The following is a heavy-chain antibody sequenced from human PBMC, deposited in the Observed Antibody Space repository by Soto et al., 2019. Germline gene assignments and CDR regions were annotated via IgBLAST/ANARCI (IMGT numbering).Heavy chain of an antibody. CDR1: GFTVSSSY. V-gene: IGHV3-66*04. CDR3: ARLDRGYNLGPPGAR. D-gene: IGHD5-18*01. Sequence: EVQLVESGGGLVQPGRSLRLSCAASGFTVSSSYMSWVRQAPGKGLECVSIIYSGGGTYYADSVKGRFGISRDNSKNTLYLKMDSLRAEDTALYYGARLDRGYNLGPPGARGGQGTLVPVSS. CDR2: IYSGGGT. J-gene: IGHJ4*02.